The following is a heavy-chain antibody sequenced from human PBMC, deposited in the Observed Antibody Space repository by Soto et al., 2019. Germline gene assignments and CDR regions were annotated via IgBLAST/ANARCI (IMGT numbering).Heavy chain of an antibody. CDR3: ARDRVEGIWGDAFDI. CDR2: INPYNANT. V-gene: IGHV1-18*04. D-gene: IGHD3-16*01. Sequence: QVQLVQSGTEVKKPGASVKVSCKTSGYTFTNHGITWVRQAQGQGLEWMGWINPYNANTNYAQKLQGRVTMTTDTSTTAAYMDLRSLTSDGTAVYYCARDRVEGIWGDAFDIWGQGTVVTVFS. J-gene: IGHJ3*02. CDR1: GYTFTNHG.